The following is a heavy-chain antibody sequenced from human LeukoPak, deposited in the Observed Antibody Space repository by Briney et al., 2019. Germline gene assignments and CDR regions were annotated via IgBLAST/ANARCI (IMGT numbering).Heavy chain of an antibody. CDR3: ARVRGYCSSTICYRYYFDY. Sequence: SETLSLTCTVSGYSISSGYYWAWIRQPPGKGLEWIGTIYHSGSTYYNPSLKSRVSISVDTSKDQFSLKLTSVTAADTAMYYCARVRGYCSSTICYRYYFDYWGQGTLVTVSS. CDR1: GYSISSGYY. J-gene: IGHJ4*02. D-gene: IGHD2-2*01. V-gene: IGHV4-38-2*02. CDR2: IYHSGST.